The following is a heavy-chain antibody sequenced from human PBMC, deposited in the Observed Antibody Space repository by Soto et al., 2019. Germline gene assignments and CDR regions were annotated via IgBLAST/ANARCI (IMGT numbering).Heavy chain of an antibody. D-gene: IGHD3-10*01. J-gene: IGHJ6*02. CDR2: IYYSGST. V-gene: IGHV4-39*01. CDR3: ARRSYGSGRGYYYGMDV. Sequence: ETLSLTCTVSGGSISSSSYYWGWIRQPPGKGLEWIGSIYYSGSTYYNPSLKSRVTISVDTSKNQFSLKLSSVTAADTAVYYCARRSYGSGRGYYYGMDVWGQGTTVTVSS. CDR1: GGSISSSSYY.